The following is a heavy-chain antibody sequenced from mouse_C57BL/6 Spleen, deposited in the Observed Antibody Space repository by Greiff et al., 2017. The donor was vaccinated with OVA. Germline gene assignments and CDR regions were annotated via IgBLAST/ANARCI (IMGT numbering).Heavy chain of an antibody. J-gene: IGHJ2*01. D-gene: IGHD1-2*01. CDR3: TTTGDYGLYYFDY. CDR2: IDPENGDT. Sequence: EVKLMESGAELVRPGASVKLSCTASGFNIKDDYMHWVKQRPEQGLEWIGWIDPENGDTEYASKFQGKATITADTSSNTAYLQLSSLTSEDTAVYYCTTTGDYGLYYFDYWGQGTTLTVSS. CDR1: GFNIKDDY. V-gene: IGHV14-4*01.